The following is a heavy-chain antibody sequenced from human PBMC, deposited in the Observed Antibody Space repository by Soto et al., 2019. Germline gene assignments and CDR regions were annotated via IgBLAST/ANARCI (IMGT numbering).Heavy chain of an antibody. CDR3: ARMPCRSTSCYGAYYYYYGMDV. J-gene: IGHJ6*02. V-gene: IGHV4-34*01. CDR2: INHSGST. CDR1: GGSFSGYY. Sequence: KTSETLSLTCAVYGGSFSGYYWSWIRQPPGKGLEWIGEINHSGSTNYNPSLKSRVTISVDTSKNQFSLKLSSVTAADTAVYYCARMPCRSTSCYGAYYYYYGMDVWGQGTTVTVSS. D-gene: IGHD2-2*01.